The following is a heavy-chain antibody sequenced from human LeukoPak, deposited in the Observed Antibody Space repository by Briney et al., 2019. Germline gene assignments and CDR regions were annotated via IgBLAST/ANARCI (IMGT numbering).Heavy chain of an antibody. J-gene: IGHJ4*02. D-gene: IGHD1-26*01. Sequence: PGGSLRLSCAASGFTFSSYDMHWVRQATGKGLEWVSAIGTAGDTYYPGSVKGRFTISRENAKNSLYLQMNSLRAGDTAVYYCARGGLSASRVGAPRLVDYWGQGTLVTVSS. CDR2: IGTAGDT. CDR3: ARGGLSASRVGAPRLVDY. CDR1: GFTFSSYD. V-gene: IGHV3-13*01.